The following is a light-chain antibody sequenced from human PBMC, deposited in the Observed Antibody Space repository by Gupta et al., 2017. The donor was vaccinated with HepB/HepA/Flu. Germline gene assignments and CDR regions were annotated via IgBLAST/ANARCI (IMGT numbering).Light chain of an antibody. CDR3: QQTHNTPLT. CDR2: TTS. Sequence: DIQMTQYPSFLSASVGDTVTITCRASQSINNFLHWYQQRPGRAPKLLISTTSTLKSGVPSRFSGSGYGTDFTLTISRRQPEDFATYYCQQTHNTPLTFGQGTXMEIK. CDR1: QSINNF. J-gene: IGKJ5*01. V-gene: IGKV1-39*01.